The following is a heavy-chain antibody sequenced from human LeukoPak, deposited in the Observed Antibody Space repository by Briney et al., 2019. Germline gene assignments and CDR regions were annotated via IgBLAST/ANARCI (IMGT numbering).Heavy chain of an antibody. CDR2: ISGSGGST. V-gene: IGHV3-23*01. CDR1: GFTFSSYA. D-gene: IGHD3-10*01. J-gene: IGHJ4*02. Sequence: GGSLRLSCAASGFTFSSYAMSWVRQAPGKRLEWVSAISGSGGSTYYADSVKGRFTISRDNSKNTLYLQMNSLRAEDTAVYYCAKDRQKGSGSYFYYFDYWGQGTLVTVSS. CDR3: AKDRQKGSGSYFYYFDY.